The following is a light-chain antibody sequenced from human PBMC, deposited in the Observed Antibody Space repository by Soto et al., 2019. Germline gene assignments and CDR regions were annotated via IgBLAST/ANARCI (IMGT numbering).Light chain of an antibody. J-gene: IGKJ1*01. Sequence: DIQMTQSPSSLSASVGDRVTITFRASQSISSYLNWYQQKPGKAPKRLIYAASSLQSGVPSRFSGSGSGTDFTLTISSLQPEDFATYHRQPRYSNPYPLGKGTKV. V-gene: IGKV1-39*01. CDR3: QPRYSNPYP. CDR2: AAS. CDR1: QSISSY.